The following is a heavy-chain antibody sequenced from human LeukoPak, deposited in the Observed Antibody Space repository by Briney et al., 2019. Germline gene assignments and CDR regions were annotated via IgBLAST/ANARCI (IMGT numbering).Heavy chain of an antibody. CDR1: GFSFSTYW. D-gene: IGHD3-9*01. J-gene: IGHJ5*02. Sequence: GGSLRLSCAASGFSFSTYWMSWVRQAPGKGLEWVANINQDGSEKHYVDPAKGRFTISRDNAKNSLYLQMNSLRAEDTAMYYCVCRYFDWLYRFDPWGQGTLVTVSS. V-gene: IGHV3-7*01. CDR3: VCRYFDWLYRFDP. CDR2: INQDGSEK.